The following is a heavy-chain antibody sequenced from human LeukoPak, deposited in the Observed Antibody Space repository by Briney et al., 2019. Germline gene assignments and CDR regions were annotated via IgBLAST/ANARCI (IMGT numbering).Heavy chain of an antibody. CDR2: IYSGGST. CDR1: GLTVSSNY. V-gene: IGHV3-66*01. CDR3: ARDPGYSSSWSTEAQGYFDL. D-gene: IGHD6-13*01. J-gene: IGHJ2*01. Sequence: GGSLSLSCAASGLTVSSNYMSWVRQAAGKGLEGVSGIYSGGSTYYADSVKGRFTISRDNSKNTLYLQMNSLRAEDTAVYYCARDPGYSSSWSTEAQGYFDLWGRGTLVTVSS.